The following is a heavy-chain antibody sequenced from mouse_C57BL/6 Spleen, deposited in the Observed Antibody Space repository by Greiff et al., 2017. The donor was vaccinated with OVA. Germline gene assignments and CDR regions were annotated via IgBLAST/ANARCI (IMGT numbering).Heavy chain of an antibody. V-gene: IGHV5-17*01. CDR2: ISSGSSTI. J-gene: IGHJ1*03. CDR1: GFTFSDYG. D-gene: IGHD1-1*01. Sequence: EVMLVESGGGLVKPGGSLKLSCAASGFTFSDYGMHWVRQAPEKGLEWVAYISSGSSTIYYADTVKGRFTISRDNAKNTLFLQMTSLRSEDTAMYYGARINYYGSSYSYWYFDVWGTGTTVTVSS. CDR3: ARINYYGSSYSYWYFDV.